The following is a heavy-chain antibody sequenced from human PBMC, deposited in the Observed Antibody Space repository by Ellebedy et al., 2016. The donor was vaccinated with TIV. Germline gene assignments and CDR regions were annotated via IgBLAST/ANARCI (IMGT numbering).Heavy chain of an antibody. D-gene: IGHD4-17*01. V-gene: IGHV4-4*07. J-gene: IGHJ2*01. Sequence: MPSETLSLTCTVSGGSITSYYWSWIRQPAGNGLEWIGRVYNTGSSNQNPSLQSRITMSLDTSKNQVALRLSSVTAADTAIYYCAKDTGRYFDLWGRGTLVTVSS. CDR2: VYNTGSS. CDR1: GGSITSYY. CDR3: AKDTGRYFDL.